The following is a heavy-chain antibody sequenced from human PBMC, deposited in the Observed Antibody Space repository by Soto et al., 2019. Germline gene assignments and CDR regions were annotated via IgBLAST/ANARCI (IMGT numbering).Heavy chain of an antibody. Sequence: QAGGSLRLSCAASGFTLSSYTMHWVRQAPGKGLEWVAVISYDGSNKYHADSVKGRFTISRDNSKNTLYLQMNSLRAEDTAVYYCARDPSRRYSGYDSGMDVWGQGTTVTVS. D-gene: IGHD5-12*01. CDR1: GFTLSSYT. CDR2: ISYDGSNK. CDR3: ARDPSRRYSGYDSGMDV. J-gene: IGHJ6*02. V-gene: IGHV3-30-3*01.